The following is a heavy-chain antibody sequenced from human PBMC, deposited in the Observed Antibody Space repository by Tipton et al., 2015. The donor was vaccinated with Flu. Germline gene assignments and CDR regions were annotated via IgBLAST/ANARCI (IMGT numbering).Heavy chain of an antibody. CDR3: AREGYSSGWLEYFQN. CDR1: GGSISSYN. CDR2: IYSGGST. V-gene: IGHV4-4*07. D-gene: IGHD6-19*01. J-gene: IGHJ1*01. Sequence: TLSLTCTVSGGSISSYNWNWIRQPAGKGLEWIGRIYSGGSTNYNPSLKRRVTMSIDSSKNQLSLKMTSVTAADTALYFCAREGYSSGWLEYFQNWGQGTLVTVSS.